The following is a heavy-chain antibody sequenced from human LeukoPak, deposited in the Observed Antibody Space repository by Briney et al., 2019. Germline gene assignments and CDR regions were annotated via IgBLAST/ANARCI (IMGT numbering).Heavy chain of an antibody. D-gene: IGHD3-9*01. CDR1: GGTFSSYA. CDR3: ARWYDILTGSSSYYHFDY. CDR2: IIPIFGTA. J-gene: IGHJ4*02. Sequence: ASVKVSCKASGGTFSSYAISWVRQAPGQGLEWMGGIIPIFGTANYAQKLQGRVTMTTDTSTSTAYMELRSLRSDDTAVYYCARWYDILTGSSSYYHFDYWGQGTLVTVSS. V-gene: IGHV1-69*05.